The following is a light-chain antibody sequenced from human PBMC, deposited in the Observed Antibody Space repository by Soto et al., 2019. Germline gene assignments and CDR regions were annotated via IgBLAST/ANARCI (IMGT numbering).Light chain of an antibody. CDR2: DVY. CDR1: SSDIGYYYL. V-gene: IGLV2-23*02. J-gene: IGLJ2*01. CDR3: CSCAGSSGVL. Sequence: QSVLTQPASVSGSPGQSITISCTGTSSDIGYYYLVSWYQHHPGKAPKLIFYDVYKRPSGVSNPFSGSKSGNTASLTISGLQAEDEADYYCCSCAGSSGVLFGGGTKLTVL.